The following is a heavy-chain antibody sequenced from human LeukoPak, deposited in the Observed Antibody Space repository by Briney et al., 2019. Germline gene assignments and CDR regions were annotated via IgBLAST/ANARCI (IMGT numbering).Heavy chain of an antibody. CDR2: IYRSGST. Sequence: SQTLSLTCAVSGGSISSGGYSWSWIRQPPGKGLEWIGYIYRSGSTYYNPSLKSRVTISVDTSKNQFSLKLSSVTAADTAVYYCARLSKVLQIAVAGFDYWGQGTLVTVSS. CDR1: GGSISSGGYS. D-gene: IGHD6-19*01. V-gene: IGHV4-30-2*01. CDR3: ARLSKVLQIAVAGFDY. J-gene: IGHJ4*02.